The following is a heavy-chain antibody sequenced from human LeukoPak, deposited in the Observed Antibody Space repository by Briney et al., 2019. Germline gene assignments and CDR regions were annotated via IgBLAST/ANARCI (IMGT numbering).Heavy chain of an antibody. D-gene: IGHD2-2*02. J-gene: IGHJ4*02. V-gene: IGHV1-69*13. CDR1: GGTFSSYA. Sequence: SVKVSCKASGGTFSSYAISWVRQAPGQGLEWMGGIIPIFGTANYAQKFQGRVTITADESTSTVYMELSSLRSEDTAVYYCALTIVVVPAAIPYPFDYWGQGTLVTVSS. CDR3: ALTIVVVPAAIPYPFDY. CDR2: IIPIFGTA.